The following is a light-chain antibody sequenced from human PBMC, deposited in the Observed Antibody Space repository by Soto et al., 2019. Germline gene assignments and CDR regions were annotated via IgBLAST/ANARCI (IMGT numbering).Light chain of an antibody. Sequence: DIQLTQSPSFPSASVGDTVTITCRASQALGNYLAWYQQKPGKAPDLLIYSASTLQSGVPSRFSGSGSETEFSLTIRALQPEDFATYYCQQLSRYPLTFGGGTRW. CDR3: QQLSRYPLT. CDR1: QALGNY. CDR2: SAS. J-gene: IGKJ4*01. V-gene: IGKV1-9*01.